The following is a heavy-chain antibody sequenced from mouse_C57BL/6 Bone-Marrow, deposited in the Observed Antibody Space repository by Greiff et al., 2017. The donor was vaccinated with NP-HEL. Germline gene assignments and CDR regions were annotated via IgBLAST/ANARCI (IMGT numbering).Heavy chain of an antibody. CDR1: GYAFTNYL. V-gene: IGHV1-54*01. CDR2: INPGSGGT. CDR3: ARSCSLYFDY. Sequence: QVQLQQSGAELVRPGTSVKVSCKASGYAFTNYLIEWVKQRPGQGLEWIGVINPGSGGTNYNEKFKGKATLTADKSSSTAYMQLSSLTSEDSAVYFCARSCSLYFDYWGQGTTLTVSS. D-gene: IGHD6-1*01. J-gene: IGHJ2*01.